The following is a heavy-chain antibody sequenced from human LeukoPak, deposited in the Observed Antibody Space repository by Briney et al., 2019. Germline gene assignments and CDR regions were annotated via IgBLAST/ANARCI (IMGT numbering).Heavy chain of an antibody. V-gene: IGHV3-13*01. CDR2: IGTAGDT. CDR1: GFTFSSYD. Sequence: GGSLRLSCAASGFTFSSYDMHWVRQATGKGPEWVSAIGTAGDTYYPGSVKGRFTISRENAKNSLYLQMNSLRAGDTAVYYCARKGPSGAFDIWGQGTMVTVSS. CDR3: ARKGPSGAFDI. J-gene: IGHJ3*02. D-gene: IGHD3-10*01.